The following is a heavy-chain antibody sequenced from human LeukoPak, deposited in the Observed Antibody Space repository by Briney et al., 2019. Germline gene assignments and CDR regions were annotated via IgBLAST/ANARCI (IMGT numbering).Heavy chain of an antibody. CDR1: GFTFCDYY. V-gene: IGHV3-11*01. CDR2: ISSSGSTI. Sequence: GGSLRLSCAASGFTFCDYYMSWIRQAPGKGLEWVSYISSSGSTIYYADSVKGRFTISRDNAKNSLYLQMNSLRAEDTAVYYCARPRYYYYYMDVWGKGTTVTISS. CDR3: ARPRYYYYYMDV. J-gene: IGHJ6*03.